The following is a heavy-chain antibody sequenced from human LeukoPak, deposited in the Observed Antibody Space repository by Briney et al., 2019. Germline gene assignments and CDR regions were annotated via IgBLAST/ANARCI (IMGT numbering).Heavy chain of an antibody. D-gene: IGHD5-24*01. CDR3: AKDGARDGYNYPDY. V-gene: IGHV3-23*01. CDR2: ISGSGDFT. Sequence: GGSLRLSCAASGFTFSNYGMSWVRQASGKGLEWVSDISGSGDFTYYADSVKGRFTISRDKSKNTLYLQMNSLRAEDTAVYYCAKDGARDGYNYPDYWGQGTLVTVSS. J-gene: IGHJ4*02. CDR1: GFTFSNYG.